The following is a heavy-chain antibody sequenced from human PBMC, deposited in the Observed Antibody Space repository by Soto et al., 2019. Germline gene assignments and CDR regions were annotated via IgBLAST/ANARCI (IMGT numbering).Heavy chain of an antibody. CDR3: ARFSYSSSPTNDY. J-gene: IGHJ4*02. CDR2: INHSGST. Sequence: PSETLSLTCAVYGGSFSGYYWSWIRQPPGKGLEWIGEINHSGSTNYNPSLKSRVTISVDTSKNQFSLKLSSVTAADTAVYYCARFSYSSSPTNDYWGQGTLVTVSS. D-gene: IGHD6-6*01. V-gene: IGHV4-34*01. CDR1: GGSFSGYY.